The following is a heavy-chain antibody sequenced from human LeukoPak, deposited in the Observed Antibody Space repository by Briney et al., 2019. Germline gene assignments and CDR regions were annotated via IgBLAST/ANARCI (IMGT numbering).Heavy chain of an antibody. D-gene: IGHD6-6*01. CDR1: GDSISGSSYY. J-gene: IGHJ5*02. Sequence: SSETLSLTCTVSGDSISGSSYYWGWIRQSPGKELEWIASIYYSGTTYYNPSLKSRVTMCVDTSKNQFSLKLSSVTAADTAVYYCARHGWRSSSLTNWLDPWGQGTLVTVSS. CDR3: ARHGWRSSSLTNWLDP. V-gene: IGHV4-39*01. CDR2: IYYSGTT.